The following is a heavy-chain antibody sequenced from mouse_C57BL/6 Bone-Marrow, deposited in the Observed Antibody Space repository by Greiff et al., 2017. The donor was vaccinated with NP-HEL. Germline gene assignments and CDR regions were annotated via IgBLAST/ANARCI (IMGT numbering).Heavy chain of an antibody. CDR2: IHPNSGST. CDR1: GYTFTSYW. CDR3: AREDYYGSSYLAY. Sequence: QVQLKQPGAELVKPGASVKLSCKASGYTFTSYWMHWVKQRPGQGLEWIGMIHPNSGSTNYNEKFKSKATLTVDKSSSTAYMQLSSLTSEDSAVYYCAREDYYGSSYLAYWGQGTLVTVSA. V-gene: IGHV1-64*01. J-gene: IGHJ3*01. D-gene: IGHD1-1*01.